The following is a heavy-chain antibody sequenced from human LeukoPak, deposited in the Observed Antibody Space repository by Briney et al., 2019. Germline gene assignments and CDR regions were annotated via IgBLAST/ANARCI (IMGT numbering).Heavy chain of an antibody. CDR2: IDISGTYI. V-gene: IGHV3-21*01. Sequence: GGSLRLSCAASGLILSDYNMNWVRQAPGKGLEWVSFIDISGTYITYADSVKGRFTVSRDNAKNSLYLQMNSLRADDTAVYYCTRDLSATARAYDYWGQGTLVTVSS. CDR3: TRDLSATARAYDY. D-gene: IGHD1-26*01. J-gene: IGHJ4*02. CDR1: GLILSDYN.